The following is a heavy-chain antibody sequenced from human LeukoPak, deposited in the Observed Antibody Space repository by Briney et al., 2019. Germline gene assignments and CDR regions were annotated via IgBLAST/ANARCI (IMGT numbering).Heavy chain of an antibody. CDR2: ISGSGGST. CDR1: GFTFSSYA. V-gene: IGHV3-23*01. J-gene: IGHJ6*03. CDR3: AKAILEYYYYYYYMDV. Sequence: GGSLRLSCAASGFTFSSYAMSWVRQAPGKGLEWVSAISGSGGSTYYADSVKGRFTISRDNSKNTLYLQMNSLRAEDTAVYYCAKAILEYYYYYYYMDVWGKGTTVTVSS. D-gene: IGHD1-26*01.